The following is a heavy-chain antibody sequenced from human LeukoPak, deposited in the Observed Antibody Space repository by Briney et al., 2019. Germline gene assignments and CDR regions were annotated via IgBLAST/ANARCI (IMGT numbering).Heavy chain of an antibody. J-gene: IGHJ4*02. D-gene: IGHD3-10*01. CDR2: IKLDGSEK. CDR1: GFTFSGYW. V-gene: IGHV3-7*01. Sequence: PGGSLRLSCAASGFTFSGYWMTWVRQAPGKGLEWVANIKLDGSEKYYVDSVKGRFTISRDDAQKSLYLQMNSLRAEDTAVYYCARVSGVSYYFDYWGQGSLVTVSS. CDR3: ARVSGVSYYFDY.